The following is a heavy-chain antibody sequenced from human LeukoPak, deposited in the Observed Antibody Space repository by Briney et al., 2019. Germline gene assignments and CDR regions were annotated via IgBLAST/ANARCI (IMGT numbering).Heavy chain of an antibody. V-gene: IGHV4-59*01. D-gene: IGHD6-19*01. J-gene: IGHJ3*02. CDR3: ARDGGSIAVAGTPYAFDI. CDR1: GGSFSSYY. Sequence: SETLSLTCAVYGGSFSSYYWSWIRQPPGEGLEWIGYIYYSGSTNYNPSLKSRVTISVDTSKNQFSPKLSSVTAADTAVCYCARDGGSIAVAGTPYAFDIWGQGTMVTVSS. CDR2: IYYSGST.